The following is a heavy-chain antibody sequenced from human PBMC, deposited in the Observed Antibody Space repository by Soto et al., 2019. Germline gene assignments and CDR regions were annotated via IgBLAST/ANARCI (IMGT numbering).Heavy chain of an antibody. J-gene: IGHJ4*02. CDR2: VIPMFPKA. CDR1: GGTFISDA. V-gene: IGHV1-69*06. Sequence: QVRLVQSEAEVKKAGSSVKVSCKASGGTFISDAVTWVRQAPGQGLEWMGGVIPMFPKANYAQKFQGRATISADKATSTVYMELHSRKSEDTAVYYCARCHSDSSGPGYLDSWGQGTLVTVTS. CDR3: ARCHSDSSGPGYLDS. D-gene: IGHD3-22*01.